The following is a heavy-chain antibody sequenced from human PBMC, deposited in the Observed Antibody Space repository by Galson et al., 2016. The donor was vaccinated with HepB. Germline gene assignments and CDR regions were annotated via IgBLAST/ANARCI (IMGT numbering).Heavy chain of an antibody. J-gene: IGHJ3*02. Sequence: SLRLSCAASGFTFDDYGMSWVRQVPGKGLEWVSGIHWNGESESYGDSVRGRFTISRDNSRNSVSRQLNSLRAEDTALYYCARVAGGGQRVAIVIWGQGTMVIVSS. CDR2: IHWNGESE. V-gene: IGHV3-20*04. D-gene: IGHD6-19*01. CDR1: GFTFDDYG. CDR3: ARVAGGGQRVAIVI.